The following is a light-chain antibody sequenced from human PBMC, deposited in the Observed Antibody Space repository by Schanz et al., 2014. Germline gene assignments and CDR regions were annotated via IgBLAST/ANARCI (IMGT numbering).Light chain of an antibody. V-gene: IGKV1-39*01. Sequence: DIQMTQSPSSLSASVGDRVTITCRASQSISSYLNWYQQKPGKAPKLLIYAASSLQSGVPSRFSGSGSGTEFTLTISNLQPEDFATYYCQQADSFPLTFGGGTKVEIK. CDR1: QSISSY. J-gene: IGKJ4*01. CDR3: QQADSFPLT. CDR2: AAS.